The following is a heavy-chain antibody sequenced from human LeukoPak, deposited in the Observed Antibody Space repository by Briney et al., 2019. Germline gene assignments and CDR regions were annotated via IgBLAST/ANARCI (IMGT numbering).Heavy chain of an antibody. CDR1: GGSFSGYY. CDR3: AARVVDYCSSTSCYTEEPSYYYYGMDV. J-gene: IGHJ6*02. D-gene: IGHD2-2*02. CDR2: INHSGST. Sequence: PSETLSLTCAVYGGSFSGYYWSWIRQPPGKGLEWIGEINHSGSTNYNPSLKSRVTISVDTSKNQSSLKLSSVTAADTAVYYCAARVVDYCSSTSCYTEEPSYYYYGMDVWGQGTTVTVSS. V-gene: IGHV4-34*01.